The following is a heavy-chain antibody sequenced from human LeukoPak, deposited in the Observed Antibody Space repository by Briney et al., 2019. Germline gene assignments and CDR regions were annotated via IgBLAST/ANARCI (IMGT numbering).Heavy chain of an antibody. CDR3: ARDYYDSSGANWFDP. Sequence: ASVKVSCKASGYTFTGYYMHWVRQPPAQGHELMGWINPNSGGTNYAQKFQGRVTMTRDTSISTAYMELSRLRSDDTAVYYCARDYYDSSGANWFDPWGQGTLVTVSS. J-gene: IGHJ5*02. CDR2: INPNSGGT. CDR1: GYTFTGYY. V-gene: IGHV1-2*02. D-gene: IGHD3-22*01.